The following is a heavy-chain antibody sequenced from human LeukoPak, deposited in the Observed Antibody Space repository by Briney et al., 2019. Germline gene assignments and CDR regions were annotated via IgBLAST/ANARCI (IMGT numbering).Heavy chain of an antibody. V-gene: IGHV1-8*03. D-gene: IGHD3-22*01. CDR1: GSTFSSYD. Sequence: GASVKVSCKASGSTFSSYDINWVRQATGQGLEWMGWMNPNSGDTGYTPRFQGRVTITADESTSTAYMELSSLRSEDTAVYYCARSRFEELIVVVTLNMYYFDYWGQGTLVTVSS. CDR3: ARSRFEELIVVVTLNMYYFDY. J-gene: IGHJ4*02. CDR2: MNPNSGDT.